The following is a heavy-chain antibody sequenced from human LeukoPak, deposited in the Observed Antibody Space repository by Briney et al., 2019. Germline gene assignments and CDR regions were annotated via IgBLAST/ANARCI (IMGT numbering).Heavy chain of an antibody. CDR1: GFIFSDYA. CDR2: FESSGDGT. Sequence: GGSLRLSCAASGFIFSDYAMSWVRQAPGKGLEWVSGFESSGDGTYYADSVKGRFTISRDNSKNTLYLQMNSLRAEDTAEYYCVKDQVDCTSSSCYERGFDYWGQGTLVTVSS. CDR3: VKDQVDCTSSSCYERGFDY. V-gene: IGHV3-23*01. D-gene: IGHD2-2*01. J-gene: IGHJ4*02.